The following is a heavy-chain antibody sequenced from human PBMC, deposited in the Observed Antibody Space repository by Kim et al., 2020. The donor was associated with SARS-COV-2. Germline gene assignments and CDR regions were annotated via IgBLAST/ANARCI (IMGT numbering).Heavy chain of an antibody. D-gene: IGHD5-18*01. CDR2: IWYDGSNK. V-gene: IGHV3-33*01. J-gene: IGHJ4*02. CDR1: GFTFSSYG. Sequence: GGSLRLSCAASGFTFSSYGMHRVRQAPGKGLEWVAVIWYDGSNKYYADSVKGRFTISRDNSKNTLYLQMNSLRAEDTAVYYCARSWIQLWAPLVYWGQGTLVTVSS. CDR3: ARSWIQLWAPLVY.